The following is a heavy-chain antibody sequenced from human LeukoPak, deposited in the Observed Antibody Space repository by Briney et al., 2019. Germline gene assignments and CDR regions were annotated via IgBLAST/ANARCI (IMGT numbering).Heavy chain of an antibody. V-gene: IGHV3-11*03. Sequence: GGSLRLSCAASGFSLSTFEMNWVRQAPGKGLEWVSYIGSSSSYTNYADSVKGRFTVSRDNAKNSLYLQMNSLRAEDTAVYYCARRGGDGDYFDYWGQGTLVTVSS. CDR2: IGSSSSYT. CDR3: ARRGGDGDYFDY. D-gene: IGHD2-21*02. CDR1: GFSLSTFE. J-gene: IGHJ4*02.